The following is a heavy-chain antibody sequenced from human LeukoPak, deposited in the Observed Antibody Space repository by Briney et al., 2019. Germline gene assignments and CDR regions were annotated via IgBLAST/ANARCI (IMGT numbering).Heavy chain of an antibody. Sequence: PSETLSLTCTVSGYSIDSGYYWGWVRQSPGRGLEWIGSFYHSGSTYYNPSFKSRVTISMDTSKNQFSLKLSSVTAADTAVYYCAVSSGWYSVFDYWGQGTLVTVSS. CDR1: GYSIDSGYY. CDR2: FYHSGST. V-gene: IGHV4-38-2*02. D-gene: IGHD6-19*01. CDR3: AVSSGWYSVFDY. J-gene: IGHJ4*02.